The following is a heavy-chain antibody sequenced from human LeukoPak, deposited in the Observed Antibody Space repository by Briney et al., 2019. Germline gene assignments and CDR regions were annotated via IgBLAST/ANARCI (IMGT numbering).Heavy chain of an antibody. CDR3: ARGNSGYGGGFDY. V-gene: IGHV3-53*01. Sequence: GGSLRLSCAASVFTVSSNYMSWVRHAPWKGREWVSVIYSGGSTYYADSVKGRFTISRDNSKNTLYLQMNSLRAEDTAVYYCARGNSGYGGGFDYWGQGTLVTVSS. D-gene: IGHD5-12*01. J-gene: IGHJ4*02. CDR2: IYSGGST. CDR1: VFTVSSNY.